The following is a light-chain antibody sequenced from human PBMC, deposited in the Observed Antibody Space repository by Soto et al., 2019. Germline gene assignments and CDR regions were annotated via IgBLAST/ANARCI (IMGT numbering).Light chain of an antibody. J-gene: IGKJ2*03. CDR1: QSTSSW. V-gene: IGKV1-5*03. CDR3: QQYSSYSYS. Sequence: DIQMTQSPSTLSASVGARVTITCRASQSTSSWLAWYQHKPGKAPKLLIYKTSSLESGVPSRFSGSGAGTEFTLTIGCLQADDFATYYCQQYSSYSYSFGQGTKVEVK. CDR2: KTS.